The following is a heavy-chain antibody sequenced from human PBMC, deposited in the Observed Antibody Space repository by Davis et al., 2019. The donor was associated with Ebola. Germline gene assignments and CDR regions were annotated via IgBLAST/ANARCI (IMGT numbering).Heavy chain of an antibody. J-gene: IGHJ4*02. CDR1: GYTFTSYG. CDR3: ARGRLTGARVYFDY. Sequence: ASVKVSCKASGYTFTSYGISWVRQAPGQGLEWMGWISAYNGNTIYAQKFQGRVTMTEDTSTDTAYMELSSLRSEDTAVYYCARGRLTGARVYFDYWGQGTLVTVSS. V-gene: IGHV1-18*01. CDR2: ISAYNGNT. D-gene: IGHD3-9*01.